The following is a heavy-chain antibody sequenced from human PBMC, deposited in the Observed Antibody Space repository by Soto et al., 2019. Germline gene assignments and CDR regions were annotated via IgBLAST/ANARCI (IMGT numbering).Heavy chain of an antibody. D-gene: IGHD4-17*01. CDR2: INLFDGRT. V-gene: IGHV3-23*01. Sequence: EEQLLASGGGLVQPGGSLTLSCAASGFTFRAYGMSWIRQTPEKGLEWVSSINLFDGRTYYTDSVKGRFTISKDDSKSTVSLQLNSLRVDDTAIYYCARGGVYGTDHYSRGMDVWGQGRPVTVA. J-gene: IGHJ6*02. CDR1: GFTFRAYG. CDR3: ARGGVYGTDHYSRGMDV.